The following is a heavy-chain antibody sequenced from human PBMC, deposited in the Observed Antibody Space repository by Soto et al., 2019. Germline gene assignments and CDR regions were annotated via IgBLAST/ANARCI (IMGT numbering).Heavy chain of an antibody. D-gene: IGHD2-21*01. V-gene: IGHV3-9*01. Sequence: EVQLVESGGGLVQPGRSLRLSCAASGFTFDDYAMHWVRQAPGKGLEWVSGISWNSGSIGYADSVKGRFTISRDNAKNSLYLQMNSLRAEDTALYYCAAIGYNWFDPWGQGTLVTVSS. CDR2: ISWNSGSI. J-gene: IGHJ5*02. CDR3: AAIGYNWFDP. CDR1: GFTFDDYA.